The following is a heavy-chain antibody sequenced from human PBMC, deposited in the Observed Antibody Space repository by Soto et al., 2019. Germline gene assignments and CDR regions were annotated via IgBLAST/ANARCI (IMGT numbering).Heavy chain of an antibody. Sequence: SETLSLTCTVSGGSISSSSYYWGWIRQPPGKGLEWIGSIYYSGSTYYNPSLKSRVTISVDTSKNQFSLKLGSVTAADTAVYYCARHPRSMIVVVLDWFDPWGQGTLVTVSS. CDR1: GGSISSSSYY. CDR3: ARHPRSMIVVVLDWFDP. CDR2: IYYSGST. J-gene: IGHJ5*02. D-gene: IGHD3-22*01. V-gene: IGHV4-39*01.